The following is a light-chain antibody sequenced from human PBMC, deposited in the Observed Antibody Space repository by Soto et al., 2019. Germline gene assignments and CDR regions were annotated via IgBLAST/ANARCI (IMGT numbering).Light chain of an antibody. Sequence: DIVMTQSPDSLTVSLGERATISCKSSQSVFYRSTKTNYLGWYQQKPGQRPRLLIYWASTREIGVPDRFSGSGSRTDFTPTISSLQAEDAAIYYCQQYYETPFTFGGGTKVEI. CDR2: WAS. CDR1: QSVFYRSTKTNY. CDR3: QQYYETPFT. J-gene: IGKJ4*01. V-gene: IGKV4-1*01.